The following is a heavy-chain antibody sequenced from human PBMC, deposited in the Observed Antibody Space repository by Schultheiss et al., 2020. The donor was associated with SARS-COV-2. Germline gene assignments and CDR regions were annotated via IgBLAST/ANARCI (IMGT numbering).Heavy chain of an antibody. CDR3: ARVLLRDYWFGGGWWFDP. J-gene: IGHJ5*02. Sequence: SETLSLTCAVYGGSFSGYYWSWIRQPPGKGLEWIGEINHRGTTSYNPSLKSRITISVDTSKNHFSLNLSSVTAADTAVYYCARVLLRDYWFGGGWWFDPWGQGTLVTVSS. D-gene: IGHD3-10*01. V-gene: IGHV4-34*01. CDR1: GGSFSGYY. CDR2: INHRGTT.